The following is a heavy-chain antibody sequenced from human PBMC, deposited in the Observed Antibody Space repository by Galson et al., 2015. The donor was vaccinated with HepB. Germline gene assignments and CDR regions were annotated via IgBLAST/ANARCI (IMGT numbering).Heavy chain of an antibody. V-gene: IGHV3-7*01. J-gene: IGHJ3*02. Sequence: SLRLSCAASGFTFSSYWMSWVRQAPGKGLEWVANIKQDGSEKYYVDSVKGRFTISRDNAKNSLYLQMNSLRAEDTAVYYCARTAVTAIDAFDIWGQGTMVTVSS. D-gene: IGHD2-21*02. CDR3: ARTAVTAIDAFDI. CDR1: GFTFSSYW. CDR2: IKQDGSEK.